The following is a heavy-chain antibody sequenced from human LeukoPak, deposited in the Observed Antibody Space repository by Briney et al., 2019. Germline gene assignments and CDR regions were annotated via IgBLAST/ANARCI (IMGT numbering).Heavy chain of an antibody. CDR2: IYNSGST. D-gene: IGHD2-8*01. V-gene: IGHV4-31*03. CDR3: ARGFCTNGVCSSDYFDY. J-gene: IGHJ4*02. CDR1: GGSISSGGYY. Sequence: PSETLSHTCTGSGGSISSGGYYWNWIRQPPGKGLEWIGYIYNSGSTYYNPSLKSRCTISVDTSKNQLSLRLSSVTAADTAVYYCARGFCTNGVCSSDYFDYWGQGTLVTVSS.